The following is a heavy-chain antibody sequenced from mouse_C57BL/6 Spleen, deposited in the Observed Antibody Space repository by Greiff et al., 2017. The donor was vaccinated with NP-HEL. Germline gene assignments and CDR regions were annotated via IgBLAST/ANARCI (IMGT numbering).Heavy chain of an antibody. CDR1: GFTFSDYG. CDR3: ARESYDGYYRSFAY. D-gene: IGHD2-3*01. V-gene: IGHV5-17*01. J-gene: IGHJ3*01. Sequence: EVQVVESGGGLVKPGGSLKLSCAASGFTFSDYGMHWVRQAPEKGLEWVAYISSGSSTIYYADTVKGRFTISRDNAKNTLFLQMTSLRSEDTAMYYCARESYDGYYRSFAYWGQGTLVTVSA. CDR2: ISSGSSTI.